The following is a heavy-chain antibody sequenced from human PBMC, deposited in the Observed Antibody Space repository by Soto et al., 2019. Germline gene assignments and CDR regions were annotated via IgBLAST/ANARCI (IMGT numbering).Heavy chain of an antibody. Sequence: SETLSLTCTVPGGSINSGGSYWTWIRHHPGKGLEWIGSIYYSERTSYNSGSTYYSPSLKSRVTISGDTSKSQFSLKLSSVTAADTAVYYCARHTRNQFDPWGQGTLVTVSS. CDR3: ARHTRNQFDP. CDR1: GGSINSGGSY. J-gene: IGHJ5*02. CDR2: IYYSERTSYNSGST. V-gene: IGHV4-39*01.